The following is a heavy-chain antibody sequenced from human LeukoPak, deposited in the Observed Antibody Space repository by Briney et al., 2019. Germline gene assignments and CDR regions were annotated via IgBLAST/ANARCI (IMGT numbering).Heavy chain of an antibody. CDR3: ARGGDIVVVPAASYYYGMDV. CDR2: IIPIFGTA. Sequence: SVKVSCKASGGTFSSYAISWVRQAPGQGLEWMGGIIPIFGTANYAQKFQGRVTITADKSTSTAYMELSSPRSEDTAVYYCARGGDIVVVPAASYYYGMDVWGRGTTVTVSS. V-gene: IGHV1-69*06. J-gene: IGHJ6*04. CDR1: GGTFSSYA. D-gene: IGHD2-2*01.